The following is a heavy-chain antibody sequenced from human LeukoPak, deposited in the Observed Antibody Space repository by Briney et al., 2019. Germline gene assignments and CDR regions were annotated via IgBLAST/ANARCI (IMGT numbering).Heavy chain of an antibody. Sequence: PGGSLRLSCAASGFTFSSYSMNWVRQAPGKGLEWVSYITSSSSTIYYADSVKGRFTISRDNAKNSLYLQMNSLRAEDTAVYYCARAPPGYYYYYMDVWGKGTTVTVSS. CDR2: ITSSSSTI. J-gene: IGHJ6*03. D-gene: IGHD3-10*01. CDR3: ARAPPGYYYYYMDV. CDR1: GFTFSSYS. V-gene: IGHV3-48*01.